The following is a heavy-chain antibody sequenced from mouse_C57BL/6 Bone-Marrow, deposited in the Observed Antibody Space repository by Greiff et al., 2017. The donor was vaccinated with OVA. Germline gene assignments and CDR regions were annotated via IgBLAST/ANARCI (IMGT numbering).Heavy chain of an antibody. V-gene: IGHV1-26*01. CDR3: ARRGLRLAY. CDR2: INPNNGGT. J-gene: IGHJ3*01. D-gene: IGHD1-1*01. Sequence: EVQLQQSGPELVKPGASVKISCKASGYTFTDYYMNWVKQSHGKSLEWIGDINPNNGGTSYSQKFKGKATLTVDKSSSTAYMELRSLTSEDSAVYYCARRGLRLAYWGQGTLVTVSA. CDR1: GYTFTDYY.